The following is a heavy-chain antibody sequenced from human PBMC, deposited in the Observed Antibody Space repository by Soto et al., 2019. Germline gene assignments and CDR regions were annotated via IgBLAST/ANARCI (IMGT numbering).Heavy chain of an antibody. J-gene: IGHJ4*02. Sequence: QVQLVQSGAEVKKPGASVKVSCKASGYTFTAYPMHWVRQAPGQRLEWMGWINVANGDTGYSQKFQGRVTVTRDTSASTVYMELSSLTSEDTAVYYCARKDYYGAGIYYFAHWGQGTLVTVSS. V-gene: IGHV1-3*01. CDR3: ARKDYYGAGIYYFAH. CDR2: INVANGDT. D-gene: IGHD3-10*01. CDR1: GYTFTAYP.